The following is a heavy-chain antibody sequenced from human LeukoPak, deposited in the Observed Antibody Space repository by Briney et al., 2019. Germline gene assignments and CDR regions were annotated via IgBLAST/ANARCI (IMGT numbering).Heavy chain of an antibody. Sequence: PGGSLRLSCAASGFTFSSYSMNWVRQAPGKGLEWVSYISSSSSTIYYADSVKGRFTISRDNAKNSLYLQMNSLRAEDTAVYYCARGYEMVARPDAFDIWGQGTMVTVSS. V-gene: IGHV3-48*04. CDR2: ISSSSSTI. CDR1: GFTFSSYS. D-gene: IGHD5-24*01. CDR3: ARGYEMVARPDAFDI. J-gene: IGHJ3*02.